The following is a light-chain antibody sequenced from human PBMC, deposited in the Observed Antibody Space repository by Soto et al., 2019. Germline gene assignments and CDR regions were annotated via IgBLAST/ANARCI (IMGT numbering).Light chain of an antibody. V-gene: IGKV3-20*01. J-gene: IGKJ5*01. Sequence: EIVLTQSPGTQSLSPGDRATLSCRVSQSVSSHFLAWYQQKPGQAPRLLIHGTSSRATGIPDRFSGSGSGTDFTLTISRLEPEDFALYYCQQYGHSPITFGQGTRLEI. CDR3: QQYGHSPIT. CDR2: GTS. CDR1: QSVSSHF.